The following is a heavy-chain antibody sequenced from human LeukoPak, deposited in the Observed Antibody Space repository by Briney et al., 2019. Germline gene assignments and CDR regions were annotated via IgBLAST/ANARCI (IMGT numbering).Heavy chain of an antibody. D-gene: IGHD5-24*01. J-gene: IGHJ4*02. V-gene: IGHV3-23*01. Sequence: PEGSLRLSCVAPGFTFGNYGMNWVRQAPGKGLEFVSSISGSDGSTHYADSMKGRFTISRDISKNTLYLQMNSLRAEDTAVYYCARQRGGNYYYFDYWGQGILVTVSS. CDR2: ISGSDGST. CDR1: GFTFGNYG. CDR3: ARQRGGNYYYFDY.